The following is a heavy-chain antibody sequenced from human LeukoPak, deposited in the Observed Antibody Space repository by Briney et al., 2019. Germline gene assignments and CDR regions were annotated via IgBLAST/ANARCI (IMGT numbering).Heavy chain of an antibody. CDR1: GGSVSSTTYF. V-gene: IGHV4-39*01. CDR3: ARYVVYGSGKYYFDY. Sequence: PSETLSLTCTVSGGSVSSTTYFWSWIRQPPGKGLEWIASINYSGSTYYNPSLKSRVTISVDTSENQFSLKLSSVTAADTAVYYCARYVVYGSGKYYFDYWGQGTLVSVSS. CDR2: INYSGST. J-gene: IGHJ4*02. D-gene: IGHD3-10*01.